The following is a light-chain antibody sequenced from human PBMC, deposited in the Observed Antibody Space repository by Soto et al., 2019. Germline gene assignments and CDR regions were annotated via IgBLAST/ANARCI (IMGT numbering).Light chain of an antibody. Sequence: QSALTQPASVSGSPGQSIAISCTGSSSDVGIYNYVSWYQQRPGKVPKLIIYEVTNRPSGVSNRFSGSKSGNTASLTISGLQAEDEADYYCSSYTTSSTRVFGTGTKLTVL. CDR1: SSDVGIYNY. CDR2: EVT. J-gene: IGLJ1*01. V-gene: IGLV2-14*01. CDR3: SSYTTSSTRV.